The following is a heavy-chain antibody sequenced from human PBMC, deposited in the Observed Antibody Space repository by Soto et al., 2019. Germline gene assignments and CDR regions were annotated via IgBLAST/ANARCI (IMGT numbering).Heavy chain of an antibody. CDR2: MNPINGAT. Sequence: QVQLVQSGAEVKQSGASVKVSCKASGYDFTAYDINWVRQASGQGLEWMGWMNPINGATGSARRFQGRVPMTRNTATATAYLELTSLRSDDSAVYYCGRGPSPRAPAGGTPYYYAMDVWGQGTTVTVSS. J-gene: IGHJ6*02. D-gene: IGHD6-13*01. V-gene: IGHV1-8*02. CDR3: GRGPSPRAPAGGTPYYYAMDV. CDR1: GYDFTAYD.